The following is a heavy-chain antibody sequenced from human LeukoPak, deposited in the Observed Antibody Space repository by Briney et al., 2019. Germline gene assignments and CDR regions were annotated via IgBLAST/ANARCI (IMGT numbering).Heavy chain of an antibody. CDR1: GYSSTNYG. Sequence: ASVKVSCKASGYSSTNYGISWVRQAPGQGLEWMGWIHIYRGNTNYAQKFQGRVTMTTDTSTSTVYMEVRGLRSDDTAMYYCARDVGITVADSFDPWGQGALVTVSS. V-gene: IGHV1-18*04. D-gene: IGHD6-13*01. J-gene: IGHJ5*02. CDR3: ARDVGITVADSFDP. CDR2: IHIYRGNT.